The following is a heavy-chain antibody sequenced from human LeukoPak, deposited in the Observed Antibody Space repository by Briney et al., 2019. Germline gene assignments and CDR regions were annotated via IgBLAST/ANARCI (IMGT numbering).Heavy chain of an antibody. V-gene: IGHV4-59*11. J-gene: IGHJ6*02. CDR1: GASISSHY. D-gene: IGHD3-10*01. CDR2: IHSSGYT. Sequence: SETLSLTCTVSGASISSHYWSWIRQPPGKGLEWIGYIHSSGYTNYNPSLQSRVTISTHMSEDQFSLRLTSVTAADTAVYYCARLGQITMVRGQSYYYHSMDVWGQGTTVTVSS. CDR3: ARLGQITMVRGQSYYYHSMDV.